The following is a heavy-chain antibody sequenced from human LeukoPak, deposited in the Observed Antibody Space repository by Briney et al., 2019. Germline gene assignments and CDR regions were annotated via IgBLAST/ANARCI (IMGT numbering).Heavy chain of an antibody. J-gene: IGHJ5*02. CDR2: INPNSGDT. D-gene: IGHD5-18*01. V-gene: IGHV1-2*06. CDR3: ARGPFRNVDIAMVASRFDP. Sequence: GASVKVSCKASGYTFTGYYLHWVRQAPGQGLEWMGRINPNSGDTNYSQKFQGRVTMTKDTSITTAYMELSSLRSDDTALYYCARGPFRNVDIAMVASRFDPWGQGTLVTVSS. CDR1: GYTFTGYY.